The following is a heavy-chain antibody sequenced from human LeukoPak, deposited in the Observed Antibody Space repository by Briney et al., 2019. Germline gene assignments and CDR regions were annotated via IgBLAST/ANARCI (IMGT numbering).Heavy chain of an antibody. V-gene: IGHV3-7*03. CDR1: GFTFSSYW. D-gene: IGHD4-17*01. Sequence: PGGSLRLSCAVSGFTFSSYWMSWFRQAPGKGLEWVANINQDGSQKFSVDSVKGRFTISRDNAKNSLSPQMNSLRVEDTAVYYCARDWFDGDYDRFDYWGQGTLVTVSS. J-gene: IGHJ4*02. CDR2: INQDGSQK. CDR3: ARDWFDGDYDRFDY.